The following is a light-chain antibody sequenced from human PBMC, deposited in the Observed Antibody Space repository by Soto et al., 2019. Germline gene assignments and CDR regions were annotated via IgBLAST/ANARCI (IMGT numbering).Light chain of an antibody. Sequence: EIVLTQSPATLSLSPGERATLSCRASRSVSSYLAWYQQKPGQAPRLLIYDASKRATGIPARFSGSGFGTDYTLTISRLEPEDFALYYCQQGSKWRTFGQGTKVEIK. CDR2: DAS. CDR1: RSVSSY. J-gene: IGKJ1*01. V-gene: IGKV3-11*01. CDR3: QQGSKWRT.